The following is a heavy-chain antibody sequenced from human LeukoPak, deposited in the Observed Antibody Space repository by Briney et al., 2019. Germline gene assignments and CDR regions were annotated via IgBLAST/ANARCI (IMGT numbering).Heavy chain of an antibody. CDR1: GFTFSNYW. D-gene: IGHD2-2*01. Sequence: GGSLRLSCAASGFTFSNYWMHWVRQAPGKGLVWASHINTGGSSTNYADSVKGRFIISRDNAKSTLYLQMSSLRAEDTAVYYCARDPRYCATTTCYSHMDVWGKGTTVTVSS. CDR2: INTGGSST. J-gene: IGHJ6*03. CDR3: ARDPRYCATTTCYSHMDV. V-gene: IGHV3-74*01.